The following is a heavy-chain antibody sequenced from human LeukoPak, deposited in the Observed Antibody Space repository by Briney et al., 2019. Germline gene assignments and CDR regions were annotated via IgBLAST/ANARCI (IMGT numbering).Heavy chain of an antibody. D-gene: IGHD6-19*01. Sequence: GGSLRLSCAASGFTFDDYAMRWVRQAPGKGLEWVSGISWNSGSIGYADSVKGRFTISRDNAKNSLYLQMNSLRAEDTALYYCAKDGRRYSSGWHIDYWGQGTLVTVSS. V-gene: IGHV3-9*01. CDR1: GFTFDDYA. J-gene: IGHJ4*02. CDR3: AKDGRRYSSGWHIDY. CDR2: ISWNSGSI.